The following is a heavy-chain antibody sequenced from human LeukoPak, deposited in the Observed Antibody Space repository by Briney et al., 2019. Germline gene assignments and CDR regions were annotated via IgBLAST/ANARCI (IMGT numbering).Heavy chain of an antibody. CDR3: AGGNYDSSGYYLGSDY. Sequence: GGSLRLSCAASGFTFSSYAMHWVRQAPGRGLEWVAVISYDGNNKYYADSVKGRFTISRDNSKNTLYLQVNSLRAEDTAVYHCAGGNYDSSGYYLGSDYWGQGTLVTVSS. D-gene: IGHD3-22*01. CDR1: GFTFSSYA. J-gene: IGHJ4*02. V-gene: IGHV3-30*04. CDR2: ISYDGNNK.